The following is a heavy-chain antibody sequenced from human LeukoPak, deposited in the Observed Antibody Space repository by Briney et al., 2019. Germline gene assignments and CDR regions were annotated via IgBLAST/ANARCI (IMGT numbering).Heavy chain of an antibody. V-gene: IGHV1-2*02. Sequence: ASVKVSCKASGYTFTGYYMHWVRQAPGQGLEWMGWINPNSGGTNYAQKFQGRVTMTRDTSISTAYMELSRLRSDDTAVYYCARFYYYDSSGEDYWGQGTLVTVSS. J-gene: IGHJ4*02. CDR3: ARFYYYDSSGEDY. D-gene: IGHD3-22*01. CDR2: INPNSGGT. CDR1: GYTFTGYY.